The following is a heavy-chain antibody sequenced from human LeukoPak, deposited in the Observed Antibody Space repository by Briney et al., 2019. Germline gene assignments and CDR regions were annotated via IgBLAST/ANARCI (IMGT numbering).Heavy chain of an antibody. J-gene: IGHJ6*03. D-gene: IGHD3-10*01. CDR3: ARGPSITMVRGGQWYYYMDV. V-gene: IGHV1-69*05. Sequence: SVKVSCKASGGTFSSYAISWVRQAPGQGLEWMGGIIPIFGTANYAQKFQGRVTMTRDTSTSTVYMELSRLRSEDTAVYYCARGPSITMVRGGQWYYYMDVWGKGTTVTISS. CDR2: IIPIFGTA. CDR1: GGTFSSYA.